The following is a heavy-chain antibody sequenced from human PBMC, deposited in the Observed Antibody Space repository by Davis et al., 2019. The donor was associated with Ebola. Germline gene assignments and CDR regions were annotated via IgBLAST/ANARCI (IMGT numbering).Heavy chain of an antibody. CDR1: AYTFTNYG. CDR3: ARDRSSSYAFDY. V-gene: IGHV1-18*04. D-gene: IGHD6-6*01. CDR2: INPQNGNT. Sequence: ASVQVSCKASAYTFTNYGITWVRHAPGHGLEWMGWINPQNGNTNYAQNVQGRVTITRDTSASTAYMELSSLRSEDTAVYYCARDRSSSYAFDYWGQGTLVTVSS. J-gene: IGHJ4*02.